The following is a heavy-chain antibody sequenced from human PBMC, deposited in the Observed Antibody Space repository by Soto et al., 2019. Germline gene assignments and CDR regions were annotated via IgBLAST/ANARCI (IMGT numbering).Heavy chain of an antibody. CDR1: GFTFSSYN. V-gene: IGHV3-21*01. Sequence: GGSLRLSCEGSGFTFSSYNMNWVRQAPGKGLEWVSSISSSSSYIYYADSVKGRFTISRDNAKNSLYLQMNSLRAEDTAVYYCARQDCGGDCPMPWPLWGQGTLVTASS. J-gene: IGHJ4*02. CDR3: ARQDCGGDCPMPWPL. D-gene: IGHD2-21*02. CDR2: ISSSSSYI.